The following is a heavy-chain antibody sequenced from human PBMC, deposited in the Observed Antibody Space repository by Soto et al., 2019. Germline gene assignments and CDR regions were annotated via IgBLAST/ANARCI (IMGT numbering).Heavy chain of an antibody. CDR3: AKVSAPIAAAGKTPFDY. CDR2: ISGSGGST. D-gene: IGHD6-13*01. Sequence: PGGSLRLSCAASGFTFSSYAMSWVRQAPGKGLEWVSAISGSGGSTYYADSVKGRFTISRDNSKNTLYLQMNSLRAEDTAVYYCAKVSAPIAAAGKTPFDYWGQGTLVTVSS. CDR1: GFTFSSYA. J-gene: IGHJ4*02. V-gene: IGHV3-23*01.